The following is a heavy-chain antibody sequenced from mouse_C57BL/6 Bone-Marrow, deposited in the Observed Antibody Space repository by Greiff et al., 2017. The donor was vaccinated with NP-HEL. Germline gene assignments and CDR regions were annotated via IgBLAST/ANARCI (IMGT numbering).Heavy chain of an antibody. J-gene: IGHJ2*01. CDR2: ISNGGGST. CDR3: ARHYGNYPFDY. Sequence: EVMLVESGGGLVQPGGSLKLSCAASGFTFSDYYMYWVRQTPEKRLKWVAYISNGGGSTYYPDTVKGRFTISRDNAKNTLYLQMSRLKSEDTAMYYCARHYGNYPFDYWGQGTTLTVSS. V-gene: IGHV5-12*01. CDR1: GFTFSDYY. D-gene: IGHD2-1*01.